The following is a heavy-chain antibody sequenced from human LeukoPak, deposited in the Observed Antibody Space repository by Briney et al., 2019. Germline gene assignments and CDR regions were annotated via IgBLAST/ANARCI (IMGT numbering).Heavy chain of an antibody. J-gene: IGHJ4*02. CDR1: GFTFSSYA. CDR2: ISYDGSNK. V-gene: IGHV3-30-3*01. Sequence: GRSLRLSCAASGFTFSSYAMHWVRQAPGKGLEWVAVISYDGSNKYCADSVKGRFTISRDNSKNTLYLQMNSLRAEDTAVYYCARAPVLRFLEWLLFGYFDYWGQGTLVTVSS. D-gene: IGHD3-3*01. CDR3: ARAPVLRFLEWLLFGYFDY.